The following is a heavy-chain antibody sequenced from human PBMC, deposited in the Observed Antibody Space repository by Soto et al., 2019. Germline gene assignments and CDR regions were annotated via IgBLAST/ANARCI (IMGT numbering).Heavy chain of an antibody. CDR3: AKYGAVAGINWFDP. V-gene: IGHV3-23*01. CDR1: GFTFSSYA. CDR2: ISGSGGST. D-gene: IGHD6-19*01. Sequence: PGWSLRLSCAASGFTFSSYAMSWVRQAPGKGLEWVSAISGSGGSTYYADSVKGRFTISRDNSKNTLYLQRNSLRAEDTAVYYCAKYGAVAGINWFDPWVQGTMVTVSS. J-gene: IGHJ5*02.